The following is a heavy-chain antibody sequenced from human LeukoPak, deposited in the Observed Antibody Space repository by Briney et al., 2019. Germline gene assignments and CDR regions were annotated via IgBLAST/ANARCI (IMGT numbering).Heavy chain of an antibody. CDR3: ARGGYYDYVWGSYRRIIDAFDI. CDR2: IYHSGST. Sequence: SETLSLTCAVSGGSISSGGYSWSWIRQPPGKGLGWIGYIYHSGSTYYNPPLKSRVTISVDRSKNQFSLKLSSVTAADTAVYYCARGGYYDYVWGSYRRIIDAFDIWGQGTMVTVSS. V-gene: IGHV4-30-2*01. CDR1: GGSISSGGYS. D-gene: IGHD3-16*02. J-gene: IGHJ3*02.